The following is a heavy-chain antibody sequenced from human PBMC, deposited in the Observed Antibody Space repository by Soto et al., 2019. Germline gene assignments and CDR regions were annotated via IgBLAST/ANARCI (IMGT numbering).Heavy chain of an antibody. D-gene: IGHD1-7*01. CDR1: GGTFSSYA. Sequence: QVQLVQSGAEVKKPGSSVKVSCKASGGTFSSYAISWVRQAPGQGLEWMGGIIPIFGTANYARKFQGRVTSTADESTSTAYMERSSLRTEDTAVYYCARKGYNWNYVGGNEDAFDIWGQERMVTVSS. CDR3: ARKGYNWNYVGGNEDAFDI. J-gene: IGHJ3*02. V-gene: IGHV1-69*01. CDR2: IIPIFGTA.